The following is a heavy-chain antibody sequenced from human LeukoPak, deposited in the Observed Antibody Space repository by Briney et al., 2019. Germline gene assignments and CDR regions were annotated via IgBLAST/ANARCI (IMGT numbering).Heavy chain of an antibody. CDR3: ASACSGGSCLDYYYYMDV. Sequence: ASVKVSCKASGYTFTSYDINWVRQATGQGLEWMGWMNPNSGNTGYAQKFQGRVTMTRNTSISTACMELSSLRSEDTAVYYCASACSGGSCLDYYYYMDVWGKGTTVTVSS. CDR2: MNPNSGNT. J-gene: IGHJ6*03. D-gene: IGHD2-15*01. CDR1: GYTFTSYD. V-gene: IGHV1-8*01.